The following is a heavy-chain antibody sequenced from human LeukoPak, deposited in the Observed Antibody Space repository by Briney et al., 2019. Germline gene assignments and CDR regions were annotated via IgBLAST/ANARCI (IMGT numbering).Heavy chain of an antibody. CDR2: INPSGGST. CDR3: ARADYDILTGYPGGTWFDP. CDR1: GYTFTSYY. V-gene: IGHV1-46*01. Sequence: GASVTVSCKASGYTFTSYYMYWVRQAPGQGLEWMGIINPSGGSTSYAQKFQGRVTMTRDTSTSTVYMELSSLRSEDTAVYYCARADYDILTGYPGGTWFDPWGQGTLVTVSS. J-gene: IGHJ5*02. D-gene: IGHD3-9*01.